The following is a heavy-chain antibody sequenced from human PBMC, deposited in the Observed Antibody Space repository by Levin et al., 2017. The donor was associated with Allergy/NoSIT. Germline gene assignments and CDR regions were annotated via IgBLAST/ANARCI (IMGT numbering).Heavy chain of an antibody. CDR3: ARGIGYSYGSSGPIYYFDY. V-gene: IGHV4-59*01. CDR1: GGSISSYY. Sequence: SETLSLTCTVSGGSISSYYWSWIRQPPGKGLEWIGYIYYSGSTNYNPSLKSRVTISVDTSNNQFSLKLSSVTAADTAVYYCARGIGYSYGSSGPIYYFDYWGQGTLVTVSS. D-gene: IGHD5-18*01. J-gene: IGHJ4*02. CDR2: IYYSGST.